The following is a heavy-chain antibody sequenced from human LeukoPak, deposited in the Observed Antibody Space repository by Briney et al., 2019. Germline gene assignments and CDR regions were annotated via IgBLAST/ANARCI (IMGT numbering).Heavy chain of an antibody. D-gene: IGHD6-19*01. CDR2: ISAYNGNT. J-gene: IGHJ3*02. Sequence: ASVKVSCKASGYTFTSYGISWVRQAPGQGLEWMGWISAYNGNTNYAQKLQGRVTMTTDTSTSTAYMELRSLRSDDTAVYYCATPRSLICSSGCGAFDIWGQGTMVTVSS. V-gene: IGHV1-18*01. CDR3: ATPRSLICSSGCGAFDI. CDR1: GYTFTSYG.